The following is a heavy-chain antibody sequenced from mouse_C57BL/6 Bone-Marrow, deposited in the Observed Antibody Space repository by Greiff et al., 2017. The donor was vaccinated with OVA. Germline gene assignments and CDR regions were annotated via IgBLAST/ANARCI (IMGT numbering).Heavy chain of an antibody. CDR3: ASWFAY. V-gene: IGHV1-76*01. Sequence: QVQLKESGAELVRPGASVKLSCKASGYTFTDYYINWVKQRPGQGLEWIARIYPGSGNPYYNEKLKGKATLTAEKSSSTAYMQPSSLTSEDSAVYFCASWFAYWGQGTLVTVSA. J-gene: IGHJ3*01. CDR1: GYTFTDYY. CDR2: IYPGSGNP.